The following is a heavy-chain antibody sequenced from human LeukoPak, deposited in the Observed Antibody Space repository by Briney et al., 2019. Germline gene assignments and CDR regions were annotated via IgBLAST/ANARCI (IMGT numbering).Heavy chain of an antibody. CDR3: ARGSARRSSSRYYFDY. D-gene: IGHD6-13*01. Sequence: AETLTLTCTVSGYSISSGYYWGWLRPPPGKGLEWIGSIYHSGSTYYNPSLKSRVTISVDTSKNQLSLKVSSVTAADTAVYYCARGSARRSSSRYYFDYWGQGTLVTVSS. CDR2: IYHSGST. J-gene: IGHJ4*02. CDR1: GYSISSGYY. V-gene: IGHV4-38-2*02.